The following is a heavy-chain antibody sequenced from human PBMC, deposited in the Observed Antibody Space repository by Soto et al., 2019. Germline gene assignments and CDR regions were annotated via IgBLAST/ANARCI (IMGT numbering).Heavy chain of an antibody. CDR2: ISYDGSNK. Sequence: VQLVESGGGVAKPGGSLRLSCAASGFTFSSYGMHWVRQAPGKGLEWVAVISYDGSNKYYADSVKGRFTISRDNSKNTLYLQMNSLRAEDTAVYYCAKVSRGESGFDYWGQGTLVTVSS. J-gene: IGHJ4*02. CDR1: GFTFSSYG. V-gene: IGHV3-30*18. D-gene: IGHD3-16*01. CDR3: AKVSRGESGFDY.